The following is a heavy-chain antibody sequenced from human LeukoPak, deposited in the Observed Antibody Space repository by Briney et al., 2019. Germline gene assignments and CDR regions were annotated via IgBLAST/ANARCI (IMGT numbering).Heavy chain of an antibody. CDR3: ARDLVFSTVVSDY. Sequence: GGSLRLSCAASGFTFSSYAMHWVRQAPGKGLEWVAVISYDGSNKYYADSVKGRFTISRDNAKNSLYLQMNSLRAEDTAVYYCARDLVFSTVVSDYWGQGTLVTVSS. V-gene: IGHV3-30*04. CDR1: GFTFSSYA. J-gene: IGHJ4*02. D-gene: IGHD4-23*01. CDR2: ISYDGSNK.